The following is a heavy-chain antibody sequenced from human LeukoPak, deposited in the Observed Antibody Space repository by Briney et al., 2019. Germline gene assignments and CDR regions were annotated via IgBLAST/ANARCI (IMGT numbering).Heavy chain of an antibody. Sequence: ASVKVSCKASGYTFTGYYMHWVRQATGQGLEWMGWMNPNSGNTGYAQKFQGRVTITRNTSISTAYMELSSLRSEDTAVYYCARSYYDFWSGYYTDAFDIWGQGTMVTVSS. D-gene: IGHD3-3*01. J-gene: IGHJ3*02. CDR2: MNPNSGNT. CDR1: GYTFTGYY. CDR3: ARSYYDFWSGYYTDAFDI. V-gene: IGHV1-8*03.